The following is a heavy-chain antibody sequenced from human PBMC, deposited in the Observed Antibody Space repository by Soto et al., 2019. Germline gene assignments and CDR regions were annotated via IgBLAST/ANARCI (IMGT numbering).Heavy chain of an antibody. CDR1: GCSISSLDYY. CDR2: IHNSGFP. V-gene: IGHV4-31*03. D-gene: IGHD2-8*01. CDR3: AGKPNALYYFDF. Sequence: QVQLQESGPGLVNPSQTLSLTCTASGCSISSLDYYWSWMRQHPARGMEWIGYIHNSGFPYYSPSLRRRVTISVETSQNQVSLELRSVTAADTAVYYCAGKPNALYYFDFWGQGTLVTVYS. J-gene: IGHJ4*02.